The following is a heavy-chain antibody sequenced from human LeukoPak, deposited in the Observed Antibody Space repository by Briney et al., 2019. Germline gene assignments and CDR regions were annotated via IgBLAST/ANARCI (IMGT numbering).Heavy chain of an antibody. CDR1: GYNFATYW. CDR3: AKFHATWYGDT. CDR2: IYPGNSHT. D-gene: IGHD6-13*01. V-gene: IGHV5-51*01. Sequence: PGESLKISCQGSGYNFATYWIVWVRQMPGKDLEWMGIIYPGNSHTRYSPSFQGQVTISADTSISTPYLHWSSLQSSDTAMYYCAKFHATWYGDTWGQGTLVTVSS. J-gene: IGHJ4*02.